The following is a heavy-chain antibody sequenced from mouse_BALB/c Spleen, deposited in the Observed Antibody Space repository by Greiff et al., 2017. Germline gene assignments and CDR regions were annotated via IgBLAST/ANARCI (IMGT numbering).Heavy chain of an antibody. CDR3: ARDIYYGNYDYFDY. J-gene: IGHJ2*01. V-gene: IGHV7-3*02. CDR1: GFTFTDYY. Sequence: EVKLMESGGGLVQPGGSLRLSCATSGFTFTDYYMSWVRQPPGKALEWLGFIRNKANGYTTEYSASVKGRFTISRDNSQSILYLQMNTLRAEDSATYYCARDIYYGNYDYFDYWGQGTTLTVSS. D-gene: IGHD2-1*01. CDR2: IRNKANGYTT.